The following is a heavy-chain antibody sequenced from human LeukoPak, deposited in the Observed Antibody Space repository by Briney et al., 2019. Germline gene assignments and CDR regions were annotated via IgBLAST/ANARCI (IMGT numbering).Heavy chain of an antibody. V-gene: IGHV3-30-3*01. CDR2: ISYDGSNE. CDR1: GFTFSGYA. Sequence: PGRSLRLSCAASGFTFSGYAMHWVRQAPGKGLEWVAVISYDGSNEYYADSVKGRFTISRDNSKNTLYLQMNSLRTEDTALFYCAKDPNYDFWSGYSNYFDYWGQGTLVTVSS. CDR3: AKDPNYDFWSGYSNYFDY. D-gene: IGHD3-3*01. J-gene: IGHJ4*02.